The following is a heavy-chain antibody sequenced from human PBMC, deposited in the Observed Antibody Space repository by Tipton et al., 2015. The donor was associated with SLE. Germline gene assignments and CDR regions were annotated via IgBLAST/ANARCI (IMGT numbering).Heavy chain of an antibody. CDR1: GGSISSSSYY. J-gene: IGHJ4*02. D-gene: IGHD6-13*01. CDR2: IYYSGST. Sequence: TLSLTCTVSGGSISSSSYYWGWIRQPPGKGLEWIGSIYYSGSTYYNPSLKSRVTISVDTSKNQFSLKLSSVTAADTAVYYCARQEWGSSWYPYYFDYWGQGTLVTVSS. CDR3: ARQEWGSSWYPYYFDY. V-gene: IGHV4-39*01.